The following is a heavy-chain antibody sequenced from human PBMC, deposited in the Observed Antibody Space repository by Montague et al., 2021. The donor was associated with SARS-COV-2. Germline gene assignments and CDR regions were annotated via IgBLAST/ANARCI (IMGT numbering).Heavy chain of an antibody. J-gene: IGHJ4*02. CDR1: GGSFSDYH. D-gene: IGHD1-1*01. CDR2: INYGGST. Sequence: SETLSLTCAVYGGSFSDYHWTWIRQSPGGGLEWIGQINYGGSTKYNPSLRSRVTISIDTSKNQFSLKLTSVTAADTAVYYCARGPPGYWGQGTLVTVSS. CDR3: ARGPPGY. V-gene: IGHV4-34*01.